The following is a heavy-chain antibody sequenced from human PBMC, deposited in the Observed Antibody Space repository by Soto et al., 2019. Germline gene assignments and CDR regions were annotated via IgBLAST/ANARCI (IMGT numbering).Heavy chain of an antibody. CDR1: GGSISSYY. CDR2: IYYSGST. D-gene: IGHD5-12*01. V-gene: IGHV4-59*01. CDR3: AGGSVATGPLSLDY. J-gene: IGHJ4*02. Sequence: PSETLSLTCTVSGGSISSYYWSWIRQPPGKGLEWIGYIYYSGSTNYNPSLKSRVTISVDTSKNQFSLRLSSVTAADTAVYYCAGGSVATGPLSLDYWGQGTLVTVSS.